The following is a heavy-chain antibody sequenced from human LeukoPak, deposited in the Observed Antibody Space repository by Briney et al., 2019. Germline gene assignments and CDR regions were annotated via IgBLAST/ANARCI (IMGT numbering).Heavy chain of an antibody. Sequence: SVNVSCKASGGTFSSYAISWVRQAPGQGLEWMGRIIPILGIAYYAQKVQGRVTITADKSTSTAYMELSSLRSEDTAVYYCASPSGDYCGGDCYSNYFDYWGQGTLVTVSS. CDR3: ASPSGDYCGGDCYSNYFDY. V-gene: IGHV1-69*04. D-gene: IGHD2-21*01. CDR1: GGTFSSYA. J-gene: IGHJ4*02. CDR2: IIPILGIA.